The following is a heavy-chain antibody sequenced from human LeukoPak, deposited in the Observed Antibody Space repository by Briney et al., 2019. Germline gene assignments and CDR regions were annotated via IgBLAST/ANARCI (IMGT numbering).Heavy chain of an antibody. CDR3: ARGSTSSRVVVITTKGGSSYYFD. D-gene: IGHD3-22*01. Sequence: ASVKVSCKASGYTFTSYDINWVRQATGQGLEWMGWMNPNSGNTGYAQKFQGRVTMTRDTSISTAYMELSRLRSDDTAVYYCARGSTSSRVVVITTKGGSSYYFDYGAREPWSPSPQ. V-gene: IGHV1-8*01. CDR2: MNPNSGNT. J-gene: IGHJ4*02. CDR1: GYTFTSYD.